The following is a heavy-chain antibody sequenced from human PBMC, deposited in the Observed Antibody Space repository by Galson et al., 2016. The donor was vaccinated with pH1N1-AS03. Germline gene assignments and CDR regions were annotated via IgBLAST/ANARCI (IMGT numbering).Heavy chain of an antibody. J-gene: IGHJ4*02. CDR2: IIGAGGVP. CDR1: GFTFSSYA. CDR3: AKDKEAVADRRGYFFDD. V-gene: IGHV3-23*01. Sequence: SLRLSCAASGFTFSSYAMSWVRQAPGKGLEWVASIIGAGGVPNYAGSVKGRFAVSRDTSENTVYLQLDRLRAEDTAVYYCAKDKEAVADRRGYFFDDWGQGTLVTVSS. D-gene: IGHD6-19*01.